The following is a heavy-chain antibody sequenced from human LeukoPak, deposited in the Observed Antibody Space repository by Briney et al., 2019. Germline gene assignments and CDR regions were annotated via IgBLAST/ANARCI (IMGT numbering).Heavy chain of an antibody. D-gene: IGHD4-17*01. CDR2: ISYDGSNR. Sequence: GGSLRLSCGASGFTFSSYGMHWVRQAPGKGLEWVAVISYDGSNRYYADSVKGRFTISRDNSKNTLYLQMNSLRAEDTAVYYCAKPQTRPTDYFDYWGQGTLVTVSS. J-gene: IGHJ4*02. CDR1: GFTFSSYG. V-gene: IGHV3-30*18. CDR3: AKPQTRPTDYFDY.